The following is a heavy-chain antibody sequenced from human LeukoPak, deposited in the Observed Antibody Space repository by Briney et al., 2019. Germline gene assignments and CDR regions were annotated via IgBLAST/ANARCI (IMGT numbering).Heavy chain of an antibody. CDR1: GYTFTSYD. CDR2: MNPNSGNT. D-gene: IGHD1-26*01. J-gene: IGHJ3*02. CDR3: ARRAVGTDAFGI. V-gene: IGHV1-8*01. Sequence: ASVKVSCKASGYTFTSYDINWVRQAPGQGLEWMGWMNPNSGNTGYAQKFQGRVTMTRNTSISTAYMELSSLRSEDTAVYYCARRAVGTDAFGIWGQGTMVTVSS.